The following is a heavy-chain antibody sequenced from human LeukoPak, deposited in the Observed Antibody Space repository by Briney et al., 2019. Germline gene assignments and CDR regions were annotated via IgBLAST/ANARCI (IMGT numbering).Heavy chain of an antibody. CDR3: ARGGSIFGVVIPGYFQH. CDR2: ISAYNGNT. V-gene: IGHV1-18*01. D-gene: IGHD3-3*01. J-gene: IGHJ1*01. CDR1: GYTFTSYG. Sequence: ASVKVSCTASGYTFTSYGISWVRQAPGQGLEWMGWISAYNGNTNYAQKLQGRVTMTTDTSTSTAYMELRSLRSDDTAVYYCARGGSIFGVVIPGYFQHWGQGTLVTVSS.